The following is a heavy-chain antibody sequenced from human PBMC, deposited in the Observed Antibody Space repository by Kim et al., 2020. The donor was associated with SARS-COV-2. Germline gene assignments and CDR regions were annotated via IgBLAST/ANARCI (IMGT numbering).Heavy chain of an antibody. CDR3: AKKRVAYCGGGAGGEY. CDR2: ISGSADVR. J-gene: IGHJ4*02. Sequence: GGSLRLSCAASGFTFSNYAMSWVRQAPGKGLEWVSVISGSADVRYNADSVKGRFTISRDNSKNTLYLEMNSLRAEDTAVYYCAKKRVAYCGGGAGGEYWGQGALVTVSS. V-gene: IGHV3-23*01. CDR1: GFTFSNYA. D-gene: IGHD2-21*01.